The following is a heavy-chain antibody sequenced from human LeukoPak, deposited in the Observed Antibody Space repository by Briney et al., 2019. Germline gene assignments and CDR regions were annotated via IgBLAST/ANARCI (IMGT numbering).Heavy chain of an antibody. J-gene: IGHJ4*02. V-gene: IGHV3-21*01. D-gene: IGHD4-17*01. CDR2: ISGSSSYI. CDR1: GFTFSSYS. CDR3: ARGAAYGDYVFDY. Sequence: GGSLRLSCAASGFTFSSYSMTWVRQAPGKGLEWVSSISGSSSYIYYADSVKGRFSISRDNAKDSLYLQLNSLRVEDTAVYYCARGAAYGDYVFDYWGQGTLVTVSS.